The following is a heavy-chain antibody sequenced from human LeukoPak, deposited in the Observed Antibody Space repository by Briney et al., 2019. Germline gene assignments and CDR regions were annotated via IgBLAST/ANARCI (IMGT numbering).Heavy chain of an antibody. V-gene: IGHV2-70*11. CDR2: IDWDDDK. Sequence: SGPTLVNPTQTLTLTCTFSGFSLSTSGMCVSWIRQPPGKALEWLARIDWDDDKYYSTSLKTRLTISKDTSKNQVVLTMTNMDPVDTATYYCARSTYYYGSGSRWGMSDYWGQGTLVTVSS. CDR1: GFSLSTSGMC. CDR3: ARSTYYYGSGSRWGMSDY. D-gene: IGHD3-10*01. J-gene: IGHJ4*02.